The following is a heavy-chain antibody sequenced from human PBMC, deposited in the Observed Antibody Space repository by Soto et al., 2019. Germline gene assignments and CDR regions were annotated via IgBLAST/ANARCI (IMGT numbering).Heavy chain of an antibody. CDR1: GYTFTSYD. J-gene: IGHJ4*02. CDR2: MNPYSGNT. V-gene: IGHV1-8*01. Sequence: QVQLVQSGAEVKKPGASVKVSCKASGYTFTSYDINWVRQATGQGLEWMGWMNPYSGNTGNAQKYQGRVTRTRTTSISKAYIELSRLRSEETAVYNCARDRGGHTDYGGQGTLVTVSS. CDR3: ARDRGGHTDY. D-gene: IGHD2-15*01.